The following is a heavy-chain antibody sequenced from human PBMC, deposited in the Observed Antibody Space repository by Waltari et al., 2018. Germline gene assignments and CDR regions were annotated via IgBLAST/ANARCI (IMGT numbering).Heavy chain of an antibody. V-gene: IGHV3-74*01. Sequence: EEQLVESGGGLIQPGESLRVSCAVSGFTFSRYWMNWVRQAPGKGRVWWVARSNSDGRYTSYADSVKGRFTISRDNAKNTLYLQMQSLRAEDTAVYYCARVARKTYSSPVPWRDYYYGMDVWGLGTTVTVSS. CDR2: SNSDGRYT. CDR3: ARVARKTYSSPVPWRDYYYGMDV. J-gene: IGHJ6*02. CDR1: GFTFSRYW. D-gene: IGHD6-13*01.